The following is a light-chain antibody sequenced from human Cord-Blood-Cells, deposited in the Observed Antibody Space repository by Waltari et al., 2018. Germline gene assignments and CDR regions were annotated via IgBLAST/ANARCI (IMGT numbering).Light chain of an antibody. Sequence: QPASVSGSPGQSITISCTGTSSDVGGYNYVSWYQQHPGKAPKLMIYDVSNRPSGVSNRFSGSKSGNTASLTISGLQAEDEADYYCSSYTSSSNVVFGGGTKLTVL. V-gene: IGLV2-14*01. CDR3: SSYTSSSNVV. CDR1: SSDVGGYNY. CDR2: DVS. J-gene: IGLJ2*01.